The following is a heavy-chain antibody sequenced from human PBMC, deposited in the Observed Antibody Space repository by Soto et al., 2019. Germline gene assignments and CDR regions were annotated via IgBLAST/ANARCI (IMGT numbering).Heavy chain of an antibody. V-gene: IGHV3-33*01. CDR3: ARDRSGDDYYYYYGMDV. J-gene: IGHJ6*02. Sequence: PGGSLRISCAASGFTFSSYGMHWVRQAPGKGLEWVAVIWYDGSNKYYADSVKGRFTISRDNSKNTLYLQMNSLRAEDTAVYYCARDRSGDDYYYYYGMDVWGQGTTVTVSS. D-gene: IGHD3-10*01. CDR1: GFTFSSYG. CDR2: IWYDGSNK.